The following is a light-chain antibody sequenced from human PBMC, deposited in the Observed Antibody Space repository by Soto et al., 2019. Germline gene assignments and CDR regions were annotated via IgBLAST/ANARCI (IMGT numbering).Light chain of an antibody. CDR3: HQYGSTPCT. V-gene: IGKV3-20*01. CDR2: GAS. J-gene: IGKJ3*01. Sequence: DIVLTQSPGTQSLSPGDRVTLSCRGSQGVSADSLAWYQQQLGEAPRLLISGASSRATGPPDRFSGNGSGADFTLTISSLEPEDFAAYYCHQYGSTPCTFGPGTKVDIK. CDR1: QGVSADS.